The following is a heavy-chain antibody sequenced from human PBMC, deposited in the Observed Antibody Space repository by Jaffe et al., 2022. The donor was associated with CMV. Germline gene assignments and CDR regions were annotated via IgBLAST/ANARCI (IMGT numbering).Heavy chain of an antibody. V-gene: IGHV4-34*01. CDR3: ARGDTGSGHYGSGSYFYYYYGMDV. J-gene: IGHJ6*02. D-gene: IGHD3-10*01. Sequence: QVQLQQWGAGLLKPSETLSLTCAVYGGSFSGYYWSWIRQPPGKGLEWIGEINHSGSTNYNPSLKSRVTISVDTSKNQFSLKLSSVTAADTAVYYCARGDTGSGHYGSGSYFYYYYGMDVWGQGTTVTVSS. CDR1: GGSFSGYY. CDR2: INHSGST.